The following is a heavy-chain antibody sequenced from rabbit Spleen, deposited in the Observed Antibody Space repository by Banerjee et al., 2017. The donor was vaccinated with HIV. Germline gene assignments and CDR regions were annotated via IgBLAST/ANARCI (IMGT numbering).Heavy chain of an antibody. CDR3: ARGSATMTMLITGYYFNL. D-gene: IGHD2-1*01. J-gene: IGHJ4*01. V-gene: IGHV1S45*01. CDR2: IYDGSGTST. Sequence: QEQLVESGGGLVQPEGSLTLTCTASGFSFSSSYYMCWVRQAPGKGLEWIACIYDGSGTSTKYASWAKGRFTISKASSTTVTLQMTSLTAADTAPYFCARGSATMTMLITGYYFNLWGPGTLVTVS. CDR1: GFSFSSSYY.